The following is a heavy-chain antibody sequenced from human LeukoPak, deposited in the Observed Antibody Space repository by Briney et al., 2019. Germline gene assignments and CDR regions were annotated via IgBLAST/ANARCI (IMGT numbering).Heavy chain of an antibody. CDR1: GFSFNSHA. CDR2: ISGAGTRT. D-gene: IGHD3-10*01. Sequence: GGSLRLSCAVSGFSFNSHAMAWVRQSPVKGLEWISAISGAGTRTHYSDSVRGRFTISRDNSKNTVFLLMSSLRAEDTATYFCAKVASGSGKFSGSYLEAHNFDYWGQGTLVTVSS. V-gene: IGHV3-23*01. J-gene: IGHJ4*02. CDR3: AKVASGSGKFSGSYLEAHNFDY.